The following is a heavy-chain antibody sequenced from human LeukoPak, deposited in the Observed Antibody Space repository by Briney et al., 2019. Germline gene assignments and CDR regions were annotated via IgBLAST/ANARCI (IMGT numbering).Heavy chain of an antibody. Sequence: GGSLRLSCAASGFTFSSYAMSWVRQAPGKGLEWVSSISNSGGRTFYTDSVKGRFTISRDNSKITLYLQMNSLRAEDTAVYYCAKAQTLVLIDYWGQGTLVTVSS. V-gene: IGHV3-23*01. CDR1: GFTFSSYA. D-gene: IGHD3-10*01. J-gene: IGHJ4*02. CDR3: AKAQTLVLIDY. CDR2: ISNSGGRT.